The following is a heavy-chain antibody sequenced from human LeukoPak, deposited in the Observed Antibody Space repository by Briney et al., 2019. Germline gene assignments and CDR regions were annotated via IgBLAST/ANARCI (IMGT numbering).Heavy chain of an antibody. V-gene: IGHV4-59*08. J-gene: IGHJ4*02. Sequence: SETLSLTCTVSGGSISSYYWSWIRQPPGKGLESIGYIYYSGSTNYNPSLKSRVTISIDTSKNQFSLNLGSVTDADTAIYYCARQNFLVTTGGPSFYFDYWGQGALVTVSS. D-gene: IGHD4-17*01. CDR2: IYYSGST. CDR1: GGSISSYY. CDR3: ARQNFLVTTGGPSFYFDY.